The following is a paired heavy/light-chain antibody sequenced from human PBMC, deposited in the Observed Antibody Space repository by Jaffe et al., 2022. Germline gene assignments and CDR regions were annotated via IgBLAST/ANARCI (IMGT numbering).Light chain of an antibody. CDR2: GAS. J-gene: IGKJ2*01. V-gene: IGKV3-15*01. CDR3: QQYNKWPYT. Sequence: EIVMTQSPATLSVSPGERATLSCRASQSFSSNLAWYQQQPGQAPRLLIYGASTRATGIPARFSGSGSGTEFTLTISSLQSEDFAVYYCQQYNKWPYTFGQGTKLEIK. CDR1: QSFSSN.
Heavy chain of an antibody. D-gene: IGHD2-8*02. J-gene: IGHJ4*02. V-gene: IGHV3-23*01. Sequence: EIQLWESGGGLVQPGGSLRLSCAASGFTFNSYAMTWVRQAPGKGLEWVSSISDNSRRTYYADSVKGRFTLSRDNSKNTLYLQMNSLRAEDTAVYYCAKDGFCAGEVCYGVHFDNWGQGTLVTVSS. CDR3: AKDGFCAGEVCYGVHFDN. CDR2: ISDNSRRT. CDR1: GFTFNSYA.